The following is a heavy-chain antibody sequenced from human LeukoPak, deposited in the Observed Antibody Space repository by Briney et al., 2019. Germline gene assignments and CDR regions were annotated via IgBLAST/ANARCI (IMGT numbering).Heavy chain of an antibody. J-gene: IGHJ4*02. Sequence: ASVKVSCKASVYTFTSSGISCVRQAPGQGLEWLGWISAYNGNTNYAQTLQGRVTMTTDTSTSTAYMELRSLRSDVTAVYYCARRYYYDSSGYYYYPYFDYWGQGTLVTVSS. CDR2: ISAYNGNT. D-gene: IGHD3-22*01. V-gene: IGHV1-18*01. CDR3: ARRYYYDSSGYYYYPYFDY. CDR1: VYTFTSSG.